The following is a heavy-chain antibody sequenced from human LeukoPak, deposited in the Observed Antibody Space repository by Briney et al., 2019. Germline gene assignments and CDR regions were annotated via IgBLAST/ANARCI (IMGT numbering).Heavy chain of an antibody. CDR3: ARGPYSYDSSGAFDI. CDR1: GGSISSYH. CDR2: IYYSGST. D-gene: IGHD3-22*01. J-gene: IGHJ3*02. Sequence: SETLSLTCTVPGGSISSYHWSWIRQPPGKGLECIGYIYYSGSTNYNPSLKSRATISVDTSKNQFSLKLSSVTAADTAVYYCARGPYSYDSSGAFDIWGQGTMVTVSS. V-gene: IGHV4-59*01.